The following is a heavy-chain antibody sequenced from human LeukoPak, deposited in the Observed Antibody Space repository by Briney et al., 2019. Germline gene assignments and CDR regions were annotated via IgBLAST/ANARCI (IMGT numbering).Heavy chain of an antibody. CDR2: ISYDGSNK. V-gene: IGHV3-30-3*01. D-gene: IGHD4-17*01. CDR1: GFTFSSYA. CDR3: ARGSDDYGDYYDY. Sequence: GGSLRLSCAASGFTFSSYAMHWVRQAPGKGLEWVAVISYDGSNKYYADSVKGRFTISRDNSKNTLYLQMNSLRAEDTAVYYCARGSDDYGDYYDYWGQGTLVTVSS. J-gene: IGHJ4*02.